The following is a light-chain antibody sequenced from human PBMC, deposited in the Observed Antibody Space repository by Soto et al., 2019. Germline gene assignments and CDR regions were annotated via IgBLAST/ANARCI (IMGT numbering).Light chain of an antibody. CDR1: SSDVGGYHY. V-gene: IGLV2-8*01. Sequence: QSALTQPPSASGSPGQSVTISCTGTSSDVGGYHYVSWYQQHPGKAPKLMIYEVSKRPSGVPDRFSGSQSGNTASLTVSGLQAEDEADYYCSSYAGSNNLVFGGGTKLTVL. CDR3: SSYAGSNNLV. J-gene: IGLJ2*01. CDR2: EVS.